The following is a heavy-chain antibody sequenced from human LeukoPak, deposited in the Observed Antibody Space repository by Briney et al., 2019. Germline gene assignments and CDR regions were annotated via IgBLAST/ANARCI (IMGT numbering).Heavy chain of an antibody. J-gene: IGHJ2*01. D-gene: IGHD6-13*01. CDR2: INPNSGVT. CDR3: ARAGIAATGSLYFDL. CDR1: GYTFIGYS. Sequence: ASVKVSCKASGYTFIGYSMHWVRQAPGQGLEWMGWINPNSGVTNYAQKLQGRVTMTRDTSISTAYMEVSRLRSDDTAVYYCARAGIAATGSLYFDLWGRGTLVIVSS. V-gene: IGHV1-2*02.